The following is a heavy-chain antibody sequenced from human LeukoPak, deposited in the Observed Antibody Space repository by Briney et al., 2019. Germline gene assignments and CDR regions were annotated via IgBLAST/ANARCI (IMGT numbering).Heavy chain of an antibody. Sequence: PGGSLRLSCAASGFTFSNYSMNWVRQAPGKGLEWVSSIGSSGSYIYYADSVKGRFTISRDNAKNSLYLQMNSLRGEDTAVYYCARGGRRFWGQGTLVTASS. J-gene: IGHJ4*02. CDR1: GFTFSNYS. CDR2: IGSSGSYI. V-gene: IGHV3-21*06. CDR3: ARGGRRF. D-gene: IGHD3-16*01.